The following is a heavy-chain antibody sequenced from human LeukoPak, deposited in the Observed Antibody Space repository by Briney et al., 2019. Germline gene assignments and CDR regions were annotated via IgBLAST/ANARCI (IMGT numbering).Heavy chain of an antibody. J-gene: IGHJ4*02. Sequence: PSETLSLTCTVSGGSISSYYRSWIRQPPGKGLEWVGYIYYSGSTNYNPSLKSRVTISVDTTKNQFSLKLSSVTAADTAVYYGARDGAAAEIVYWGQGTLVTVSS. CDR1: GGSISSYY. CDR2: IYYSGST. CDR3: ARDGAAAEIVY. D-gene: IGHD6-13*01. V-gene: IGHV4-59*01.